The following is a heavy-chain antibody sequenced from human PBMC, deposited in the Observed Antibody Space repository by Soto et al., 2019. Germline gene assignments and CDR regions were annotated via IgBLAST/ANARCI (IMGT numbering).Heavy chain of an antibody. CDR2: ISIYNGNI. V-gene: IGHV1-18*04. Sequence: QVQLVQSGAEVKKPGASVKVSCKASGYTFTSYGISWVRQAPGQGLEWMGWISIYNGNINYAQKLQGRVTMTTDTPTSTAYMELRSLRSDDTAVYYCARVPGVNYYYGMDVWGQGTTVTVSS. CDR3: ARVPGVNYYYGMDV. D-gene: IGHD2-21*01. CDR1: GYTFTSYG. J-gene: IGHJ6*02.